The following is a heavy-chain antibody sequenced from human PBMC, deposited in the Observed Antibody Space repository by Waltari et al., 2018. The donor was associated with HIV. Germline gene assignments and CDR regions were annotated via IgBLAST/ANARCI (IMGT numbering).Heavy chain of an antibody. V-gene: IGHV4-34*01. CDR3: ARGEIVVKFFDY. D-gene: IGHD2-15*01. J-gene: IGHJ4*02. Sequence: QVQLQQWGAGLLKPSETLSLTCAVYGGSFRGYYWSWIRQPPGKGLEWIGEINHSGSTNYNPSLKSRVTISVDTSKNQFSLKLSSVTAADTAVYYCARGEIVVKFFDYWGQGTLVTVSS. CDR1: GGSFRGYY. CDR2: INHSGST.